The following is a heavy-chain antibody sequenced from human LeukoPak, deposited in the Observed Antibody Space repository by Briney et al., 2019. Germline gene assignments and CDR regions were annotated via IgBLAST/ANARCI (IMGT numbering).Heavy chain of an antibody. CDR1: GYTFTGYY. Sequence: ASVKVSCKASGYTFTGYYMHWVRQAPGQGLEWMGWINPNSGGTNYAQKFQGRVTMTRDTSISTAYMELSRLRSDDTAVCYCARVLLGDTGAFDIWGQGTMVTVSS. D-gene: IGHD1-14*01. V-gene: IGHV1-2*02. J-gene: IGHJ3*02. CDR2: INPNSGGT. CDR3: ARVLLGDTGAFDI.